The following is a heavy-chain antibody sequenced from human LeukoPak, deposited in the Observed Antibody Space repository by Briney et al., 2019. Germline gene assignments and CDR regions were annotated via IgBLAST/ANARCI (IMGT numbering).Heavy chain of an antibody. CDR3: ARGKAAGNDAFDI. V-gene: IGHV3-66*01. CDR2: IYSGGST. D-gene: IGHD6-13*01. Sequence: GGSLRLSCAASGFTVSSNYISLVRQAPGKRLEWVSVIYSGGSTYYADSVKGRFTISRDNSKNTLYLQMNSLRPEDTAVYYCARGKAAGNDAFDIWGQGTMVTVSS. J-gene: IGHJ3*02. CDR1: GFTVSSNY.